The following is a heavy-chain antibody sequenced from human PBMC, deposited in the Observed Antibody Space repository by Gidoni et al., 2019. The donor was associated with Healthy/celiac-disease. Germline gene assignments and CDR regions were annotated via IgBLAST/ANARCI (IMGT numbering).Heavy chain of an antibody. CDR2: IVVGSGNT. V-gene: IGHV1-58*01. D-gene: IGHD4-17*01. CDR1: GFTFTSSA. Sequence: QMQLVQSGPEVKKPGTSVKVSCKASGFTFTSSAVQWVRQARGQRLEWIGWIVVGSGNTNDAQKFQERVTITRDMSTSTAYMELSSLRSEDTAVYYCAASAPAPTGAGYWGQGTLVTVSS. CDR3: AASAPAPTGAGY. J-gene: IGHJ4*02.